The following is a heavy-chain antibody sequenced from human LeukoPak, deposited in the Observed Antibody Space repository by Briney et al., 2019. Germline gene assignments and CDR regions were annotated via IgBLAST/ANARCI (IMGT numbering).Heavy chain of an antibody. V-gene: IGHV3-48*04. CDR2: ISRDGTTI. D-gene: IGHD2/OR15-2a*01. CDR1: GFTFSSYS. J-gene: IGHJ4*02. Sequence: GGSLKLSCAASGFTFSSYSMNWVRQSPGRGLEWLAHISRDGTTIFYADAVKGRFTISRDNAKNSLFLQMRRLRADDTAIYSCARGPILGDYWGQGTPVAVSS. CDR3: ARGPILGDY.